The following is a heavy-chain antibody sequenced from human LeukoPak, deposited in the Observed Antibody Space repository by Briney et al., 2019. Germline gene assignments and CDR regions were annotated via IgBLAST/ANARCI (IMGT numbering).Heavy chain of an antibody. J-gene: IGHJ6*02. CDR2: GDYSGGT. V-gene: IGHV4-39*07. CDR1: GDSFSSVTDY. CDR3: VGRVATGSMDV. D-gene: IGHD5-12*01. Sequence: SETLSLTCTVSGDSFSSVTDYWAWIRQPPGKGLEWIASGDYSGGTYYNPSLESRVAISGDTSKNQLSLRLTSVTAADTAVYYCVGRVATGSMDVWGQGTTVTVSS.